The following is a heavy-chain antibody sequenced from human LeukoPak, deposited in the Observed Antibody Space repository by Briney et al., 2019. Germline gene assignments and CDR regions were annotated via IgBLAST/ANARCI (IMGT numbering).Heavy chain of an antibody. CDR1: GGSISSYY. CDR2: IYYSGST. J-gene: IGHJ4*02. D-gene: IGHD6-13*01. CDR3: ALTAGEISSAAAAGTFDY. Sequence: SETLSLTCTVSGGSISSYYWSWIRQPPGKGLEWIGYIYYSGSTNYNPSLKSRVTISVDTSKNQFSLKLSSVTAADTAVYYCALTAGEISSAAAAGTFDYWAREPWSPSPQ. V-gene: IGHV4-59*08.